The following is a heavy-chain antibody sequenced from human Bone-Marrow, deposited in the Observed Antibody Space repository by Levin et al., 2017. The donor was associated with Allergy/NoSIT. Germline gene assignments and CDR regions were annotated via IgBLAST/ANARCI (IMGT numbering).Heavy chain of an antibody. Sequence: QTLSLTCTFSGFSLGTSGTCVAWIRQPPGKALEWLARIDWDGDKYYSPSQKTRLTISKDTSKDQVVLTMTDMDPLDTATYFCARGYDYGFDVFDTWGQGTRITVSS. CDR3: ARGYDYGFDVFDT. V-gene: IGHV2-70*11. CDR1: GFSLGTSGTC. CDR2: IDWDGDK. D-gene: IGHD5-18*01. J-gene: IGHJ3*02.